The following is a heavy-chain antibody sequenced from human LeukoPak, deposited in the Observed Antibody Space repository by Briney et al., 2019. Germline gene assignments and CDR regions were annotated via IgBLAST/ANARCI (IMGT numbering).Heavy chain of an antibody. V-gene: IGHV1-58*01. D-gene: IGHD2-8*02. CDR1: GFTFTTSA. CDR2: IVVGSGNT. CDR3: AAVPNANAWYWDDAFDI. J-gene: IGHJ3*02. Sequence: GTSVKVSCKASGFTFTTSAVQWVRQARGQRLEWMGRIVVGSGNTDHAQKFQGRLTITRDISTSTAYMELSSLTSDDTAVYYCAAVPNANAWYWDDAFDIWGQGTMVTVSS.